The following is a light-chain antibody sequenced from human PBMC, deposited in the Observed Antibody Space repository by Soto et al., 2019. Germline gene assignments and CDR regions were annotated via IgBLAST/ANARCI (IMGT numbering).Light chain of an antibody. V-gene: IGKV1-8*01. CDR2: AAS. CDR3: QQYYSYST. CDR1: QGISSY. J-gene: IGKJ1*01. Sequence: AIRMTQAPSSLSASTGDRVTITCRASQGISSYLAWYQQKPGKAPKLLIYAASTLQSGVRSRFRGSGSGTDFTLTISCLQSEDFENYFCQQYYSYSTFGQGTKVEIK.